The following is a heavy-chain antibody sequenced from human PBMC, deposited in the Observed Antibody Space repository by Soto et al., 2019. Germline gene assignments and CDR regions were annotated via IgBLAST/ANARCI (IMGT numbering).Heavy chain of an antibody. Sequence: QVQLQESGPGLVKPSETLSLTCTVSGGSISSGDYYWSWIRQPPGKGLERIGYIYYSGSTYYNPSLKSRVTISVDTSKNQFSRKLSSVTAADTAVYYCGGSGYAAEYFQHWGQGTLVTVSS. CDR3: GGSGYAAEYFQH. J-gene: IGHJ1*01. D-gene: IGHD3-22*01. V-gene: IGHV4-30-4*01. CDR1: GGSISSGDYY. CDR2: IYYSGST.